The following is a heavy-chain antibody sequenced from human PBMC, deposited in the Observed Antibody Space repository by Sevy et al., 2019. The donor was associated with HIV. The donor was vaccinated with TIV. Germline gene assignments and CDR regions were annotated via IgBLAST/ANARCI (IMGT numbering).Heavy chain of an antibody. CDR3: ARRWDSSSWPTNWCDP. Sequence: ASVKVSCKASGYTFTSYDINWVRQATGQGLEWMGWMNPNSGNTGYAQKFQGRVTMTRNTSISTAYMELSSLRSEDTAVYYCARRWDSSSWPTNWCDPWGQGTLVTVSS. CDR1: GYTFTSYD. V-gene: IGHV1-8*01. J-gene: IGHJ5*02. CDR2: MNPNSGNT. D-gene: IGHD6-13*01.